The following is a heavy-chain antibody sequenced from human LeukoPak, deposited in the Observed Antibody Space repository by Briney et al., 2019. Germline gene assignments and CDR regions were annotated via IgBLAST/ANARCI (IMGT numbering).Heavy chain of an antibody. CDR1: GGSIGNYF. V-gene: IGHV4-4*07. Sequence: SETLCLTCSVSGGSIGNYFWSWIWQPAGKGLEWIGRIYSSGSTNYNPSLKSRVTMTADTSKNEFSLKLTSVTAADTAIYYCTKDTGWNYLDWFDPWGQGTLVTVSS. CDR2: IYSSGST. CDR3: TKDTGWNYLDWFDP. D-gene: IGHD1-7*01. J-gene: IGHJ5*02.